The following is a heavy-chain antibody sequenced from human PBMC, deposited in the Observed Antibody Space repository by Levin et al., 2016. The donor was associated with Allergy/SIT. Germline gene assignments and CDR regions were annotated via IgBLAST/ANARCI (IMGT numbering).Heavy chain of an antibody. CDR1: GGSFSSFN. CDR2: MFYNGNT. J-gene: IGHJ6*02. D-gene: IGHD2-15*01. V-gene: IGHV4-59*01. CDR3: ARVVCSGGSCYSGNYYGLDV. Sequence: SETLSLTCTISGGSFSSFNWTWIRESPGKGLEWIGDMFYNGNTNYNPSLKRRLTISVDTSKNQFSLKLNSVTSADTAKYYCARVVCSGGSCYSGNYYGLDVWGQGTMVTVSS.